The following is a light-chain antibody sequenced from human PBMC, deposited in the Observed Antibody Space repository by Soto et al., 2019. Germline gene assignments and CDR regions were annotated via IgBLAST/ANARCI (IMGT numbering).Light chain of an antibody. CDR3: QQSFRTPIT. CDR1: QTISSY. J-gene: IGKJ5*01. Sequence: DIQMTQSPSSLSASVGDRVTITCRASQTISSYLNWYQQKPGKAPELLIYAASNLQSGVPSRFSGTGSGTDFTLTISSLQPEDSATYYCQQSFRTPITFGQGTRLEI. V-gene: IGKV1-39*01. CDR2: AAS.